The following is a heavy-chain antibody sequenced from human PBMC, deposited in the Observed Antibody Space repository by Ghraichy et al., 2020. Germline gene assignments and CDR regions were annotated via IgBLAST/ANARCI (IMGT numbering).Heavy chain of an antibody. J-gene: IGHJ4*03. CDR3: ARRGLDFFDP. V-gene: IGHV4-39*01. D-gene: IGHD3/OR15-3a*01. CDR1: GASITSGHYY. CDR2: IYHSGNT. Sequence: ETLSLSCTVSGASITSGHYYWGWFRQPPGKGLEWIGTIYHSGNTLYNPSLKSRLTMSVETSKNQFSVKLKSVTAADTAVYYCARRGLDFFDPWGQGTLVTVSS.